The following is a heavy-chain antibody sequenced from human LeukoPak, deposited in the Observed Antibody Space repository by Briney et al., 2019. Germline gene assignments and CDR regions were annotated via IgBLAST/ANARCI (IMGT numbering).Heavy chain of an antibody. J-gene: IGHJ4*02. CDR3: ARGGGTLDH. Sequence: SETLSLTCTVCGDSISSYYWSWIRQPPGKGLEWIGYIYDSGKTNYNASLISRVTISVDTSKNQFSLKLTSVTPADTAVYYCARGGGTLDHWGQGTLVTVSS. V-gene: IGHV4-59*01. CDR2: IYDSGKT. CDR1: GDSISSYY. D-gene: IGHD3-16*01.